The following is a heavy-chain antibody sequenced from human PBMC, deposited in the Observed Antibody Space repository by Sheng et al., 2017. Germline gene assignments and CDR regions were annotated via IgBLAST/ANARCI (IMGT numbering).Heavy chain of an antibody. CDR1: GFSFSGYW. Sequence: EVQLVESGGGLVQPGGSLRLSCSASGFSFSGYWMSWVRQAPGKGLEWVATISQGGSQRSYVDSVKGRFTISRDSAKNSLYLQMNSLRAEDTAVYYCARDRRDSSAYHPDVFDLWGQGTMVTVSS. CDR2: ISQGGSQR. J-gene: IGHJ3*01. V-gene: IGHV3-7*01. CDR3: ARDRRDSSAYHPDVFDL. D-gene: IGHD3-22*01.